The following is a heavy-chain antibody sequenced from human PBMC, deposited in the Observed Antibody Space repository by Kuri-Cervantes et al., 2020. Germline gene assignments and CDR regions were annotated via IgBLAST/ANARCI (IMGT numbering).Heavy chain of an antibody. D-gene: IGHD3-16*01. J-gene: IGHJ3*02. V-gene: IGHV3-21*03. CDR3: ARDVGGDEAFDI. CDR1: GFTFSSYW. Sequence: GESLKISCAASGFTFSSYWMHWVRQAPGKGLDWVSSINSDNTYIHYTNSVKGRFTISRDNAKNLVFLQMNSLRAEDTALYYCARDVGGDEAFDIWGQGTMVTVSS. CDR2: INSDNTYI.